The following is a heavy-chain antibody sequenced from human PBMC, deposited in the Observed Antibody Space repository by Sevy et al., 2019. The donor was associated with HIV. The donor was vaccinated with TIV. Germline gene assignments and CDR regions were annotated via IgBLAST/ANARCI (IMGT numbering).Heavy chain of an antibody. J-gene: IGHJ6*03. D-gene: IGHD2-2*01. CDR2: INHNSGGT. Sequence: ASVKVSCKASGYTFTGYYMHWVRQAPGQGLEWMGWINHNSGGTNYAQKFQGWVTMTRDTSISTAYMELSRLRSDDTAVYYCARVGRDIVVVPAAMGPKYYYYYYMDVWGKGTTVTVSS. CDR1: GYTFTGYY. CDR3: ARVGRDIVVVPAAMGPKYYYYYYMDV. V-gene: IGHV1-2*04.